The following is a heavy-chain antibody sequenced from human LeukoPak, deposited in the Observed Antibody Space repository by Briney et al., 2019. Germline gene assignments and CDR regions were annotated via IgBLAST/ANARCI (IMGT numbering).Heavy chain of an antibody. CDR3: AGDGPRNSYSYYYGMDV. D-gene: IGHD5-18*01. J-gene: IGHJ6*02. V-gene: IGHV3-72*01. Sequence: GGSLRLSCAASGFTFSDHYMDWVRQAPGKGLEWVGRTRNKANSYTTEYAASVKGRFTISRDDSKNSLYLQMNSLKTEDTAVYYCAGDGPRNSYSYYYGMDVWGQGTTVTVSS. CDR2: TRNKANSYTT. CDR1: GFTFSDHY.